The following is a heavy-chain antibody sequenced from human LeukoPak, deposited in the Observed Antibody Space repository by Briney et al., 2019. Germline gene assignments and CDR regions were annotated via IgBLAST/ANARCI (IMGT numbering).Heavy chain of an antibody. J-gene: IGHJ4*02. D-gene: IGHD4-17*01. V-gene: IGHV3-30*03. CDR1: GFSFSNYG. CDR3: APDEGGDYVGLDY. Sequence: GGSLRLSCAASGFSFSNYGMHWVRQAPGKGLEWLALISYDGSNKYYADSVKGRFTISRDNSKNTLYLQMSSLQTEDMAVYYCAPDEGGDYVGLDYWGQGTLVTVSS. CDR2: ISYDGSNK.